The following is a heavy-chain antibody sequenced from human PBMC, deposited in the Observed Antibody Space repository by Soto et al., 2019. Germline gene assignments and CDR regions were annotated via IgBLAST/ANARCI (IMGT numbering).Heavy chain of an antibody. CDR3: ARGAEYQLLSRDYFYGMDV. J-gene: IGHJ6*02. Sequence: QVQLVEAGGGVVQPGRSLRLSCGASGFTFNSHGMHWVRQAPGKGLEWVAVISYEGSNNFYAESVKGRFTISRDNSKNTLYLQMNSLRREDTAVYYCARGAEYQLLSRDYFYGMDVWCQGTTVTVSS. D-gene: IGHD2-2*01. CDR1: GFTFNSHG. V-gene: IGHV3-30*03. CDR2: ISYEGSNN.